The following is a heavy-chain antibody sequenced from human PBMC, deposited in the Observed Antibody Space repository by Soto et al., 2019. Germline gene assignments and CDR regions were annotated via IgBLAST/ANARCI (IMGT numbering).Heavy chain of an antibody. Sequence: EVQLLESGGGLVQPGGSLRLSCAASGFTFSSYAMSWVRQTPGKGLEWVSAISGGGGSTYYADSVKGPFTISRDNSKNTLYQQMNSLRAEDTAIYYCAKAVTGYHFDYWGQGTLVTVSS. J-gene: IGHJ4*02. D-gene: IGHD3-9*01. CDR1: GFTFSSYA. CDR2: ISGGGGST. V-gene: IGHV3-23*01. CDR3: AKAVTGYHFDY.